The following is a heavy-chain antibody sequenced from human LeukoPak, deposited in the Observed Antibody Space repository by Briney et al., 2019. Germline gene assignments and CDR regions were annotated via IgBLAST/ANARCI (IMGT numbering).Heavy chain of an antibody. D-gene: IGHD3-16*02. CDR1: GGTFSSYA. CDR2: IIPIFGTA. V-gene: IGHV1-69*01. Sequence: SVKVSCKASGGTFSSYAISWVRQAPGQGLEWMGGIIPIFGTANYAQKFQGRVTITADESTSRAYMELSSLRSEDTAVYYCAREVMITFGGVIAADAFDIWGQGTMVTVSS. CDR3: AREVMITFGGVIAADAFDI. J-gene: IGHJ3*02.